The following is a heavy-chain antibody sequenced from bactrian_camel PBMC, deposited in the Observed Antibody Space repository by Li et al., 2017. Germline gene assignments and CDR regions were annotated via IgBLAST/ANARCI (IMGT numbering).Heavy chain of an antibody. D-gene: IGHD4*01. CDR3: AADPSICNNYVIGHYLARGSSLYS. CDR2: ISDGAGSI. J-gene: IGHJ6*01. Sequence: QVQLVESGGDLVQPGGSLRVSCRASGFTLSDSWISWIRQAPGKGLEWVSSISDGAGSIYYADSAKGRFTISQDRAENTLYLQMSSLTPDDTAMYHCAADPSICNNYVIGHYLARGSSLYSWGQGTQVTFS. CDR1: GFTLSDSW. V-gene: IGHV3S1*01.